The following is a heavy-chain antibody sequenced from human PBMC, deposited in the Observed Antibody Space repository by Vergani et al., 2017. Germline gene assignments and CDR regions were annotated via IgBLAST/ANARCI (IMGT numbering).Heavy chain of an antibody. J-gene: IGHJ3*01. CDR2: FSGSGGSP. CDR1: GFTFNSYA. Sequence: EVQLLESGGGLVQPGGSLRLSCAASGFTFNSYAMTWVRQAPGKGLEWVSTFSGSGGSPCYAYSVKGRFTISRDNSKNTLYLQMNSLRAEDTAVYYCAKGLAAAGYDAFDVWGQGTMVIVSS. V-gene: IGHV3-23*01. D-gene: IGHD6-13*01. CDR3: AKGLAAAGYDAFDV.